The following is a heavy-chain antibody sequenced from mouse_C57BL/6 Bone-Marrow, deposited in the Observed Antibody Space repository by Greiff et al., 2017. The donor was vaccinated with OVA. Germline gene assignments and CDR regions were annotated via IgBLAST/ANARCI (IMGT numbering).Heavy chain of an antibody. CDR1: GYTFTDYE. V-gene: IGHV1-15*01. CDR3: TRSGLRPFDY. J-gene: IGHJ2*01. Sequence: VQRVESGAELVRPGASVTLSCKASGYTFTDYEMHWVKQTPVHGLEWIGAIDPETGGTAYNQKFKGKAILTADKSSSTAYMELRSLTSEDSAVYYCTRSGLRPFDYWGQGTTLTVSS. D-gene: IGHD2-4*01. CDR2: IDPETGGT.